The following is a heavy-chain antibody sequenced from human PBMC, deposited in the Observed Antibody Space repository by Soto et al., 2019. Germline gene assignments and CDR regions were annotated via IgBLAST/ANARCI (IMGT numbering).Heavy chain of an antibody. CDR1: GVTFSSYA. CDR2: IRYSGDTT. J-gene: IGHJ2*01. V-gene: IGHV3-23*01. Sequence: VVSLRLPYAASGVTFSSYAISWVRQAPGKGLEWVSAIRYSGDTTYYTDSVKGRFTISRDNSQNTLYLQMNSLRAEDTAVYYCAKPSGIPSTVTSSWYFDLWGRGTLVTVS. D-gene: IGHD4-17*01. CDR3: AKPSGIPSTVTSSWYFDL.